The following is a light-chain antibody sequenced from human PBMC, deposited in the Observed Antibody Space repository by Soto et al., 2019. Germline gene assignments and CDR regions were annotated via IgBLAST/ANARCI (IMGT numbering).Light chain of an antibody. CDR3: QQYTNTNNPWM. CDR2: DAS. V-gene: IGKV1-5*01. CDR1: QVISTW. J-gene: IGKJ1*01. Sequence: IRMTQSPSSLSASTGDRVTITCRASQVISTWMAWYQQKPGKAPKLLVYDASTLQSGVALRFSGSGSGTEFTLIISGLQPDDSATYYCQQYTNTNNPWMFGQGTKVDIK.